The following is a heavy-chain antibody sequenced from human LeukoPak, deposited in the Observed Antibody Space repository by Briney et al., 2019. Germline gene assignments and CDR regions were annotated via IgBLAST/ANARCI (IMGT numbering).Heavy chain of an antibody. V-gene: IGHV3-9*01. CDR3: AKDTEYSYAHSSRIDY. Sequence: GRSLRLSCAASGFTFDDYAIHWVRQAPGKGLEWVSGISWNSGSIGYADSVKGRFTISRDNAKNSLYLQMNSLRAEDTALYYCAKDTEYSYAHSSRIDYWGQGTLVTVSS. D-gene: IGHD5-18*01. J-gene: IGHJ4*02. CDR1: GFTFDDYA. CDR2: ISWNSGSI.